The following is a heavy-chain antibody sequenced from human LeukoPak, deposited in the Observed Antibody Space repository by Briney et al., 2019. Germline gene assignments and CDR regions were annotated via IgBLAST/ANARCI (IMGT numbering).Heavy chain of an antibody. V-gene: IGHV3-48*03. J-gene: IGHJ6*04. CDR3: AELGITMIGGV. CDR2: ISSSGSTI. CDR1: GFTFSSYE. D-gene: IGHD3-10*02. Sequence: GGSPRLSCAASGFTFSSYEMNWVRQAPGKGLEWVSYISSSGSTIYYADSVKGRFTISRDNAKNSLYLQMNSLRAEDTAVYYCAELGITMIGGVWGRGTTVTISS.